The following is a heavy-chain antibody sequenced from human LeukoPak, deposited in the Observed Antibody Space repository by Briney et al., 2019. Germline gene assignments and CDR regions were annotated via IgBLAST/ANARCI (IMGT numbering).Heavy chain of an antibody. CDR1: GFTFSRYW. CDR2: MNQDGSEI. V-gene: IGHV3-7*01. Sequence: PGGSLRLSCVGSGFTFSRYWLNWVRQAPGKGLEWVANMNQDGSEIYYLDSVKGRFSISRDDSKNTLYLQMNSLRPEDTAIYYCARDRGKDYFDSWGQGTQVTVSS. J-gene: IGHJ4*02. CDR3: ARDRGKDYFDS. D-gene: IGHD4-23*01.